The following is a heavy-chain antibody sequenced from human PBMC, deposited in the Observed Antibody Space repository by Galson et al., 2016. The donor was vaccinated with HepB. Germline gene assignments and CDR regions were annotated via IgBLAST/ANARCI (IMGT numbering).Heavy chain of an antibody. V-gene: IGHV6-1*01. CDR2: TSYRSKWST. CDR3: ARDLGGAYGTGRSFDY. CDR1: GDSVSNSSAA. J-gene: IGHJ4*02. Sequence: CAISGDSVSNSSAAWNWIRQSPWRGLEWLGKTSYRSKWSTDYAISVRGRITINADTSENHFSLQLDSVTPEDTAVYYCARDLGGAYGTGRSFDYWGQGTLVTVSS. D-gene: IGHD1-1*01.